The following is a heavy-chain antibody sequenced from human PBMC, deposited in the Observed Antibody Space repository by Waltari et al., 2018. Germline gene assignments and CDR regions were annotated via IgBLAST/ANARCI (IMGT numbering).Heavy chain of an antibody. CDR2: IYHTGTT. J-gene: IGHJ4*02. D-gene: IGHD1-1*01. V-gene: IGHV4-38-2*02. CDR3: ASITRGNWNPKGSFDY. Sequence: QVQLQESGPGLVKPSETLSLTCTVSGYSVSGYSLNSGSYWAWIRQPPGKGLEWIASIYHTGTTFYNPSLKSRVTVSMDTSKNQFSLKLSSVTAADTAVYYCASITRGNWNPKGSFDYWGQGALVTVSS. CDR1: GYSLNSGSY.